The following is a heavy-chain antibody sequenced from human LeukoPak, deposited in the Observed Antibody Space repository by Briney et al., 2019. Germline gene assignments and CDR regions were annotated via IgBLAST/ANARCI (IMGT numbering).Heavy chain of an antibody. Sequence: GGSLRLSCAASGFSFSNYAMSWVRQAPGKGLEWVAVISHDGSNKYYAESVKGRFTISRDNSKNTLYAQMNSLRAEDTAVYYCARGSRAIVSTKFARGRYMDVWGKGTTVTVSS. D-gene: IGHD5/OR15-5a*01. V-gene: IGHV3-30*04. J-gene: IGHJ6*03. CDR3: ARGSRAIVSTKFARGRYMDV. CDR1: GFSFSNYA. CDR2: ISHDGSNK.